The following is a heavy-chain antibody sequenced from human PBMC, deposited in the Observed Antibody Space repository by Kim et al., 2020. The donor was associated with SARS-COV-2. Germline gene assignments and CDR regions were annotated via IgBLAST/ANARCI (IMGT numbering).Heavy chain of an antibody. V-gene: IGHV3-33*01. CDR2: IWNDGSNK. Sequence: GGSLRLSCAASGFTFSSYGMHWVRQAPGKGLEWVAVIWNDGSNKYYADSVKGRFTISRDNSKNTLYLQMNSLRAEDTAVYYCARGKGGSSSVFDYWCQGTLVTVSS. CDR1: GFTFSSYG. D-gene: IGHD6-6*01. CDR3: ARGKGGSSSVFDY. J-gene: IGHJ4*02.